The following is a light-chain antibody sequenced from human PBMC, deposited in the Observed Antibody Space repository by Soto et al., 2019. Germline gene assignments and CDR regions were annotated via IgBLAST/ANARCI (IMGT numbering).Light chain of an antibody. Sequence: IVLSLSPATLSLYQGERATLSCRASQSVSSYLAWYQQKPGQAPRLLIYDASNRATGIPARFSGSGSGTDFTLTISSLEPEDFAVYYCQQRSNWLTFGGGTKVAIK. V-gene: IGKV3-11*01. CDR1: QSVSSY. CDR2: DAS. CDR3: QQRSNWLT. J-gene: IGKJ4*01.